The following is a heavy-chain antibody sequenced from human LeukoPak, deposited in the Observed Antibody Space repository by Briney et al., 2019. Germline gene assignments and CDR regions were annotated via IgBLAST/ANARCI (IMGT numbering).Heavy chain of an antibody. Sequence: ASVKVSCKASGYTFTSYYMHWVRQAPGQGLEWMGIINPSGGSTSYAQKFQGRVTMTRDTSTSTVYMELSSLRSEGTAAYYCASGEYCSSTSCSPRIDAFDIWGQGTMVTVSP. D-gene: IGHD2-2*01. J-gene: IGHJ3*02. CDR1: GYTFTSYY. CDR2: INPSGGST. CDR3: ASGEYCSSTSCSPRIDAFDI. V-gene: IGHV1-46*01.